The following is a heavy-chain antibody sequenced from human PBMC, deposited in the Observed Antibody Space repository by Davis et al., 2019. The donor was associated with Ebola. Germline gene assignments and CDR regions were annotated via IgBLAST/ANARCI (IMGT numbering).Heavy chain of an antibody. J-gene: IGHJ4*02. CDR2: INTYNDNT. V-gene: IGHV1-18*01. D-gene: IGHD6-13*01. Sequence: ASVKVSCKASGYTFTTYGISWVRQAPGQGLEWMAWINTYNDNTKYAQKFQGRVTQTTDTSTNTAYMDLRDLASDDAALYYCARLAMVAAGCHDYWGQGSLVAVSS. CDR3: ARLAMVAAGCHDY. CDR1: GYTFTTYG.